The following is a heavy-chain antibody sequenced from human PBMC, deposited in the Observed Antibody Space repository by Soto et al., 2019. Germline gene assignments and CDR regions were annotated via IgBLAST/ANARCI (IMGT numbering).Heavy chain of an antibody. V-gene: IGHV3-74*01. CDR2: MTRDGSTT. J-gene: IGHJ6*03. Sequence: GGSLRLSCAASGFTFSPYWMHWVRQAPGKGLMWVSRMTRDGSTTYADSVKGRFTISRDNAKNTLYLQMNSLRVDDTAVYYCPRDRNYYYLEVWGKGATVTVSS. CDR3: PRDRNYYYLEV. CDR1: GFTFSPYW.